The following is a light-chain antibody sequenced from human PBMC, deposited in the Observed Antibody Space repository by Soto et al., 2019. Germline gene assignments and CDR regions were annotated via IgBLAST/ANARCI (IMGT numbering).Light chain of an antibody. CDR1: HSVSSN. CDR2: CTS. Sequence: EIVMTQSPATLSVSPGERGTLSCRAIHSVSSNVALYQQKPGQAPRLLIYCTSTRVTGIPARFSGSGSGTEFTLTISRLEPEDFAVYYCQQYGSSPPTFGGGTKVDI. J-gene: IGKJ4*01. CDR3: QQYGSSPPT. V-gene: IGKV3-15*01.